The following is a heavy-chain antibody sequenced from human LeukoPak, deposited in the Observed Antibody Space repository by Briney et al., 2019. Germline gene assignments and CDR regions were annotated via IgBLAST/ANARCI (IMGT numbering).Heavy chain of an antibody. CDR1: GFTFSSYA. Sequence: PGGSLRLSCAASGFTFSSYAMHWVRQAPGKGLEWVAVISYDGSNKYYADSVKGRFTISRDNSKNTLYLQMNSLRAEDTAVYYCASWTTVTAFFDYWGQGTLVTVSS. D-gene: IGHD4-17*01. CDR2: ISYDGSNK. V-gene: IGHV3-30-3*01. J-gene: IGHJ4*02. CDR3: ASWTTVTAFFDY.